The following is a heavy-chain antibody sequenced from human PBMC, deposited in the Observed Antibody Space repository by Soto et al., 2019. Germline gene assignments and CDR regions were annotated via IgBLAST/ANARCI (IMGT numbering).Heavy chain of an antibody. D-gene: IGHD3-3*01. CDR3: ARDQRGYHFWSSYPDY. CDR1: GYTFSSYA. Sequence: GASVKVSCKTSGYTFSSYAMHWMRQAPGQRPEWVGWINADTGNTKYSQNFQGRVTITRDISARTAYMELSSLRSEDTAVYYCARDQRGYHFWSSYPDYWGQGTLVTVSS. CDR2: INADTGNT. J-gene: IGHJ4*02. V-gene: IGHV1-3*01.